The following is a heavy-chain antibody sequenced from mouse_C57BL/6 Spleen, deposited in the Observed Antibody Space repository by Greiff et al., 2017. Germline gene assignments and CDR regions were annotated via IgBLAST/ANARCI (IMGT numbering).Heavy chain of an antibody. CDR1: GFTFSSYA. D-gene: IGHD1-1*01. CDR3: ARDSVVAPYAMDY. Sequence: EVKLMESGGGLVKPGGSLKLSCAASGFTFSSYAMSWVRQTPEKRLEWVATISDGGSYTYYPANVQGRFTISRDNAKNNLYLQMSHLKSEDTAMYYCARDSVVAPYAMDYWGQGTSVTVSS. CDR2: ISDGGSYT. V-gene: IGHV5-4*01. J-gene: IGHJ4*01.